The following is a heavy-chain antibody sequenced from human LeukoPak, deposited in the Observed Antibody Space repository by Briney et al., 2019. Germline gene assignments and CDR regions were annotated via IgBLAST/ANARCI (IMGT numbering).Heavy chain of an antibody. CDR3: ARLLVATPQTSAGFDY. J-gene: IGHJ4*02. D-gene: IGHD5-12*01. V-gene: IGHV5-51*01. CDR1: GYSFTSYW. CDR2: IYPGDSDT. Sequence: AESLKISCKGSGYSFTSYWIGWVRQMPGKHLEWMGIIYPGDSDTRYSPSFQGQVTISADKSISTAYLQLSSLKASDTAMYYCARLLVATPQTSAGFDYWGQGTLVTVSS.